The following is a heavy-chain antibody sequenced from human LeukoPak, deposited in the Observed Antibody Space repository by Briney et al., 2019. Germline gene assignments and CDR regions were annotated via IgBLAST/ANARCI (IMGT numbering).Heavy chain of an antibody. CDR3: ARDSVVTATGGFFDH. D-gene: IGHD2-21*02. V-gene: IGHV6-1*01. J-gene: IGHJ4*02. CDR1: GDSVSSNSAA. CDR2: IFYRSKWYN. Sequence: SQTLSLTCAISGDSVSSNSAAWNWIRQSPSRGLEWLGRIFYRSKWYNDYAASVKSRISINPDTSKNQFSLQLNSVTPEDTAVCYCARDSVVTATGGFFDHWGQGTLVTVSS.